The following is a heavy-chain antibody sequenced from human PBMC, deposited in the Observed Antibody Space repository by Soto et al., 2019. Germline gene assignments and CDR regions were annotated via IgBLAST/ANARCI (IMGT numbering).Heavy chain of an antibody. V-gene: IGHV1-2*04. CDR1: GYTFTSYY. CDR3: ARVFGDGREDDY. D-gene: IGHD3-3*01. J-gene: IGHJ4*02. Sequence: ASVKVSCKASGYTFTSYYMHWVRQAPGQGLEWMGWINPNSGGTNYVQKFQGWVTMTRDTSISTAYMELSRLRSDDTAVYYCARVFGDGREDDYWGQGTLVTVSS. CDR2: INPNSGGT.